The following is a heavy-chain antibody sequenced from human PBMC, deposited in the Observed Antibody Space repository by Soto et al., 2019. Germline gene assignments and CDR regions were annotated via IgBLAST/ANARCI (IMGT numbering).Heavy chain of an antibody. Sequence: QVQLVQSGAEVKKPGASVKVSCKASGYTFTSYGTSWVRQAPGQGLEWMGWISAYNGNTNYAQKLQGRVTMTTDTSTSTAYMELRSLRSDDTAVYYCARDPRTTVTTNYYYGMDVWGQGTTVTVSS. CDR1: GYTFTSYG. D-gene: IGHD4-17*01. CDR3: ARDPRTTVTTNYYYGMDV. CDR2: ISAYNGNT. V-gene: IGHV1-18*04. J-gene: IGHJ6*02.